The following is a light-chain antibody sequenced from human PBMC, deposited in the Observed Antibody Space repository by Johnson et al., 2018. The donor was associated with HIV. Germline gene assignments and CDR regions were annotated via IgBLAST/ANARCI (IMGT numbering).Light chain of an antibody. V-gene: IGLV1-51*02. CDR1: SSNIGNNY. CDR3: ETWDHRLNGGHV. Sequence: QSVLTQPPSVSAAPGQKVTISCSGSSSNIGNNYVSWHQQLPGTAPKLLIYENNKRPSGIPDRFSGSKSGTSATLAITGLQPGDEADYYCETWDHRLNGGHVFGTGTKVIVL. CDR2: ENN. J-gene: IGLJ1*01.